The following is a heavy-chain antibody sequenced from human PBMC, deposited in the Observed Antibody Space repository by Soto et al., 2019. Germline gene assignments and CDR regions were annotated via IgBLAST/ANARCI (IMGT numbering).Heavy chain of an antibody. J-gene: IGHJ4*02. D-gene: IGHD1-26*01. CDR2: IYYSGST. Sequence: SETLSLTCTVSGGSISSYYWSWIRQPPGKGLEWIGYIYYSGSTNYNPSLKSRVTISVDTSKNQFSLELSSVTAADTAVYYCARRYGGNLDYWGQGTLVTVSS. CDR1: GGSISSYY. V-gene: IGHV4-59*08. CDR3: ARRYGGNLDY.